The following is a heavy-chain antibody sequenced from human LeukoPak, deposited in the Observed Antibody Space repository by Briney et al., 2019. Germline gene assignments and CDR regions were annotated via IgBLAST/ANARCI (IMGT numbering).Heavy chain of an antibody. J-gene: IGHJ4*02. Sequence: SETLSLTCTVSGGSISSYYWSWVRQPPGKGLEWIGYIYYSGNTNYNPSLKSRLTMSADRSRNQFSLNLNSVTAADTAVYYCARINWNYYDYWGQGILVTVAS. D-gene: IGHD3-3*01. CDR1: GGSISSYY. CDR2: IYYSGNT. CDR3: ARINWNYYDY. V-gene: IGHV4-59*08.